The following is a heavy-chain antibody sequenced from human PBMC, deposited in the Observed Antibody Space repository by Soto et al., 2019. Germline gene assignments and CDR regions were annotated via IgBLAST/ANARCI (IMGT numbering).Heavy chain of an antibody. J-gene: IGHJ6*02. Sequence: QVQLVESGGGVVQPGRSLRLSCAASGFTFSSYGMHWVRQAPGKGLEWVAVISYDGSNKYYADSVKGRFTISRDNSKNTLYLQMNSLRAEDTAVYYCAKESSTAMDAYYYYGMDVWGQGTTVTVSS. CDR2: ISYDGSNK. V-gene: IGHV3-30*18. CDR1: GFTFSSYG. D-gene: IGHD5-18*01. CDR3: AKESSTAMDAYYYYGMDV.